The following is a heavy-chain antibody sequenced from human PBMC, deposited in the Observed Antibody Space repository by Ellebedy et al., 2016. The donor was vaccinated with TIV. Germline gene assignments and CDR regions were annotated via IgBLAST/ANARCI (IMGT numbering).Heavy chain of an antibody. Sequence: GESLKISCAASGFTFSSYWMSWVRQAPGKGLEWVANIKQDGSEKYYVDSVKGRFTISRDNAKNSLYLQMNSLKAEDKAVYYCARRDYGDYVDYWGQGTLVTVSS. V-gene: IGHV3-7*01. D-gene: IGHD4-17*01. CDR3: ARRDYGDYVDY. J-gene: IGHJ4*02. CDR2: IKQDGSEK. CDR1: GFTFSSYW.